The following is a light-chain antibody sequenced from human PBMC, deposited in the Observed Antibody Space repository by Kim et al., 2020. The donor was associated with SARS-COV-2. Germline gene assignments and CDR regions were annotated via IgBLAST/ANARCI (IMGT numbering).Light chain of an antibody. V-gene: IGLV1-40*01. J-gene: IGLJ2*01. Sequence: GHRFANSCTGSSPNIGAGYDVHWYQQRPGTAPKLLIYGNSNRPSGVPDRLSGAKSGTSASLAITGLQAEDEADYYCQSYDSSLSGVFGGGTQLTVL. CDR1: SPNIGAGYD. CDR3: QSYDSSLSGV. CDR2: GNS.